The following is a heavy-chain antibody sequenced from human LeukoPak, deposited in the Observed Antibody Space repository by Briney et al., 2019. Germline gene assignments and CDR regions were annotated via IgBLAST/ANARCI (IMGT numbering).Heavy chain of an antibody. J-gene: IGHJ4*02. D-gene: IGHD3-22*01. CDR3: ARAQYYFGSSAYYY. Sequence: GGSLRLSCAASGFTFSSYGMSWVRQAPGKGLEWVSAISGSGGSTYYADSVKGRFTISRDNSKNTLFLQMNTLIAEDTAVYYCARAQYYFGSSAYYYWGQGTLVTVSS. CDR1: GFTFSSYG. V-gene: IGHV3-23*01. CDR2: ISGSGGST.